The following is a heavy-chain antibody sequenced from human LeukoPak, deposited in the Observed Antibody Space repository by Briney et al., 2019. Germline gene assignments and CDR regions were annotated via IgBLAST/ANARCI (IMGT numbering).Heavy chain of an antibody. V-gene: IGHV3-11*01. CDR2: IGSSDAII. J-gene: IGHJ4*02. CDR3: AREIVAGAFDS. Sequence: GGSLRLSCAVSGFNVNDYYISWIRQAPGKGLEWVTDIGSSDAIIAYGDSVRGRFTISRDFARNSLYLQMTSLRVEDTAVYYCAREIVAGAFDSWGQGTLVTVSS. D-gene: IGHD6-19*01. CDR1: GFNVNDYY.